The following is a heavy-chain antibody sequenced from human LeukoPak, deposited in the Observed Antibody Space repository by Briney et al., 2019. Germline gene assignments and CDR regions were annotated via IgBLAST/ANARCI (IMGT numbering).Heavy chain of an antibody. CDR3: ARQPSSWYWIFGYFDY. Sequence: KPSETLSLTCTVSGGSISSSSYYWGWIRQPPGKGLEWIVSIYYSGSTYYNPSLKSRVTISVDTSKNQFSLKLSSVTAADTAVYYCARQPSSWYWIFGYFDYWGQGTLVTVSS. V-gene: IGHV4-39*01. CDR2: IYYSGST. CDR1: GGSISSSSYY. D-gene: IGHD6-13*01. J-gene: IGHJ4*02.